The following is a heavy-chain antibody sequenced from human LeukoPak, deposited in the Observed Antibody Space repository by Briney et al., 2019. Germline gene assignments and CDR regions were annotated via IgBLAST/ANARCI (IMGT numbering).Heavy chain of an antibody. V-gene: IGHV3-7*03. J-gene: IGHJ4*02. Sequence: GRSLRLSCAASGFTFSSYWMSWVRQAPGKGLEWVANIKQDGSEKYYVDSVKGRFTISRDNAKNSLYLQMNSLRAEDTAVYYCARKGYGSGSYYRDYWGQGTLVTVSS. D-gene: IGHD3-10*01. CDR2: IKQDGSEK. CDR3: ARKGYGSGSYYRDY. CDR1: GFTFSSYW.